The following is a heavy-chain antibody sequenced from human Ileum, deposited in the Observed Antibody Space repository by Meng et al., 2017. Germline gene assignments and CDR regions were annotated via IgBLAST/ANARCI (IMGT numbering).Heavy chain of an antibody. CDR1: GGSFSGYY. Sequence: LPQWGAGLFHPPGPLSLTCAVSGGSFSGYYCSWLRQPPGKGLEWIGEINHSGNTNYNPSLKSRVTLSLDTSKNHFSLNLTSVTAADTAVYYCVRGREQQLVRGFGYWGQGTLVTVSS. J-gene: IGHJ4*02. CDR3: VRGREQQLVRGFGY. V-gene: IGHV4-34*01. CDR2: INHSGNT. D-gene: IGHD6-6*01.